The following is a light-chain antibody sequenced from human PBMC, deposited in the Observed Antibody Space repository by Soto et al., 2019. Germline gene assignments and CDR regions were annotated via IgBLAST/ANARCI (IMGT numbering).Light chain of an antibody. Sequence: QSALTQPASVSGSPGQTITISCTGTSSDVGAYNYVSWYQQHPGKAPKLMIYEVSNRPSGVSDRFSVSKSVNTASLTISGLQAAGEADYYCSSKKTTASLVFGTGTKVTVL. J-gene: IGLJ1*01. CDR3: SSKKTTASLV. CDR1: SSDVGAYNY. CDR2: EVS. V-gene: IGLV2-14*01.